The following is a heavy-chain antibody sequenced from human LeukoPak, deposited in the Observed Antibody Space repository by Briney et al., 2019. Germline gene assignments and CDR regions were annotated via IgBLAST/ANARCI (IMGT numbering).Heavy chain of an antibody. CDR3: ARTVVNRFDP. CDR1: GGSISSYY. Sequence: SETLSLTCTVSGGSISSYYWSWIRQPPGKGLEWIGYIYYTGSTNYNPSLKSRVTISVDTSKNQFSLKLSSVTAADTAVYYCARTVVNRFDPWGQGTLVTVSS. V-gene: IGHV4-59*01. D-gene: IGHD4-23*01. J-gene: IGHJ5*02. CDR2: IYYTGST.